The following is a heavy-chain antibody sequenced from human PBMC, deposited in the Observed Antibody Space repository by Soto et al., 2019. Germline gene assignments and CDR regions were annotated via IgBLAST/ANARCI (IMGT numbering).Heavy chain of an antibody. D-gene: IGHD5-12*01. Sequence: SQTLSLTCAISGDSASSNGDTWNWIRQSPSRGLEWLGRTYYRSKWYNDYAVSVKSRITINPDTSKNQFSLQLNSVTPEDTAVYYCARGYNGNVDYWGQGTLVTVSS. CDR1: GDSASSNGDT. CDR3: ARGYNGNVDY. J-gene: IGHJ4*02. V-gene: IGHV6-1*01. CDR2: TYYRSKWYN.